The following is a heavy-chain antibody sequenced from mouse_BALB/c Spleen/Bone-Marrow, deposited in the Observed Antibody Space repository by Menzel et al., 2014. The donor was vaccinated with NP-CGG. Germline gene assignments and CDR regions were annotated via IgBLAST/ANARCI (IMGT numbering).Heavy chain of an antibody. CDR2: IWSGGGT. Sequence: VQLQQSGPGLVQPSQSLSIPCTVSGFSLTSYDVHWVRQSPGKGLEWLGGIWSGGGTDYDAAFISRLNITKDNSKSQVFFKMNSLQADDTAIYFCARKDYRYDYFDYWGQGTTLTVSS. CDR3: ARKDYRYDYFDY. D-gene: IGHD2-14*01. J-gene: IGHJ2*01. CDR1: GFSLTSYD. V-gene: IGHV2-4-1*01.